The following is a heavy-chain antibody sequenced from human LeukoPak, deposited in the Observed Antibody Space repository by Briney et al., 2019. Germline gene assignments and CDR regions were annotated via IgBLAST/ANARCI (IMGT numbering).Heavy chain of an antibody. CDR1: GYTFTAYY. D-gene: IGHD3-10*01. Sequence: ASVKVSCKASGYTFTAYYMHWMRQAPGQGFEWMGCINPNSGGTNYAQKFQGRVTLTRDTSISTAYMELSRLRFDDTAVYYCARGPESGAFDIWGQGTMVTVSS. J-gene: IGHJ3*02. V-gene: IGHV1-2*02. CDR2: INPNSGGT. CDR3: ARGPESGAFDI.